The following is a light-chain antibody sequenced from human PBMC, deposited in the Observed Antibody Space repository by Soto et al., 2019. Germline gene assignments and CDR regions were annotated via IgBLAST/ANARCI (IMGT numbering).Light chain of an antibody. CDR2: GAS. CDR1: QSVSSN. J-gene: IGKJ4*01. Sequence: EIVMTQSPATLSVSPGERATLSCRASQSVSSNLAWYQQKPGQAPRLLIYGASTRATGIPARFSGSGSGTEFTLTISSLQSEDFALYYCRQHINWPLTFGGGTKV. V-gene: IGKV3-15*01. CDR3: RQHINWPLT.